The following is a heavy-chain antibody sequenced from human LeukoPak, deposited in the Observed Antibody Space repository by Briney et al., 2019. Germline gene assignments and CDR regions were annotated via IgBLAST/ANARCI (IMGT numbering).Heavy chain of an antibody. J-gene: IGHJ4*02. CDR3: ARGPPNWGYDY. CDR1: GYTFTSYD. V-gene: IGHV1-8*01. CDR2: MSPNSGDT. Sequence: ASVTVSCKASGYTFTSYDFNWVRQAPGQRPEWMGWMSPNSGDTGYAQKFQDRVTKTRNTSISTAYMELSSLRSDDTAVYYCARGPPNWGYDYWGPGTLVTVSS. D-gene: IGHD7-27*01.